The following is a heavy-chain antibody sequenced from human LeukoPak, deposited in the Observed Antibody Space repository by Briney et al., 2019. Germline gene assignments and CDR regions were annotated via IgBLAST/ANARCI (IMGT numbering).Heavy chain of an antibody. J-gene: IGHJ4*02. D-gene: IGHD6-13*01. Sequence: GESLKISFKGSGYTFTSYWITWVRQMPGKGLEWMGRIDPSDSYTNYSPSFQGHVTISTDKSFSTAYLQWSSLKASDTAMYYCAGHKGIGTDFDYWGQGTLVTVSS. V-gene: IGHV5-10-1*01. CDR3: AGHKGIGTDFDY. CDR2: IDPSDSYT. CDR1: GYTFTSYW.